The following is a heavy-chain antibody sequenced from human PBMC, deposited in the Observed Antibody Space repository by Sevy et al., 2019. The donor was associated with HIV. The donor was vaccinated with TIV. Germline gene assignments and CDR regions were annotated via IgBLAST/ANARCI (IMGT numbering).Heavy chain of an antibody. V-gene: IGHV3-43*01. CDR2: ISRDDGST. CDR3: AKAQSKYMAVNV. Sequence: GGSLRLSCAASGFTLDDYTMHWVRQVPGKGLEWVSLISRDDGSTYYADSVKGRFTISRDNSKNSLYLQMNSLRIEDTALYYCAKAQSKYMAVNVWGKGTTVTVSS. J-gene: IGHJ6*04. D-gene: IGHD6-19*01. CDR1: GFTLDDYT.